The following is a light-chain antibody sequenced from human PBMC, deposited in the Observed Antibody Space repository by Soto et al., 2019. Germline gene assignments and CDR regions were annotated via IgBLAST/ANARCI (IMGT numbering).Light chain of an antibody. V-gene: IGLV2-14*03. CDR1: SSDVGGYNS. J-gene: IGLJ1*01. Sequence: QSVLTQPASVSGSPGQSITVSCTGTSSDVGGYNSVSWYQQHPCKPPKLIIYEVSNRPSGVSYRFSRSKSGNPASLAISWLQAEDEADYYCSSYTSTSSYVFATGTKVTVL. CDR2: EVS. CDR3: SSYTSTSSYV.